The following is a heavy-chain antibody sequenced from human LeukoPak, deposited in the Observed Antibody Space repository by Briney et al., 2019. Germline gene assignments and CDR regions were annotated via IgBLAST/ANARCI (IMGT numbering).Heavy chain of an antibody. CDR2: ISSSSSYI. CDR1: GFTFSSYS. Sequence: PGGSLRLSCAASGFTFSSYSMNWVRQAPGKGLEWVSSISSSSSYIYYADSVKGRFTISRDNAKNSLYLQMNSLRAEDTAVYYCARYCSGGSCVQDYWGQGTLVTVSS. J-gene: IGHJ4*02. V-gene: IGHV3-21*01. D-gene: IGHD2-15*01. CDR3: ARYCSGGSCVQDY.